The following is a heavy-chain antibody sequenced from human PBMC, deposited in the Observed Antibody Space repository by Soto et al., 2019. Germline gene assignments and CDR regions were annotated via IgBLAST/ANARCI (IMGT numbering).Heavy chain of an antibody. CDR3: ARDFFDSSDYTTNWFDP. D-gene: IGHD3-22*01. V-gene: IGHV4-39*01. J-gene: IGHJ5*02. Sequence: PSETLSLTCSVSGDSISNSRFYWAWIRQPPGEGLEWIGSIYHTGNAYYNPSLKSRVTISVDTSKNQFSLKLTSVTAADAALYYCARDFFDSSDYTTNWFDPWGQGTLVTSPQ. CDR2: IYHTGNA. CDR1: GDSISNSRFY.